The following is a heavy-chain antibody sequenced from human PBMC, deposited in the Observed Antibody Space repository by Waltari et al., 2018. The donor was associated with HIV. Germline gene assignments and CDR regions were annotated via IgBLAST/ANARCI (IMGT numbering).Heavy chain of an antibody. CDR1: GNTFTGYY. CDR3: ASTRHGTGYPHDAFDI. V-gene: IGHV1-2*04. CDR2: INPNSGGT. J-gene: IGHJ3*02. D-gene: IGHD3-9*01. Sequence: QVQLVQSGAEVKKPGASVKVSCKASGNTFTGYYMPWVRPAPGQGLEWMGWINPNSGGTNYAQKFQGWVTMTRDTSISTAYMELSRLRSDDTAVYYCASTRHGTGYPHDAFDIWGQGTMVTVSS.